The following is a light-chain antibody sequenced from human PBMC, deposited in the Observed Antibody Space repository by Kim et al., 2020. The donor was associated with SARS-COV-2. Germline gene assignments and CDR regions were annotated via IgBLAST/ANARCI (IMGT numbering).Light chain of an antibody. Sequence: IVMTQSPVTLSVSPGERATLSCRASQSVSSNLAWYQQKPGQAPRLLIYGAFTRATGIPARFSGSGSGTEFTLTISSLQSEDFALYYCQQYDSLPTFGQGTKVEIK. CDR2: GAF. CDR3: QQYDSLPT. J-gene: IGKJ1*01. V-gene: IGKV3-15*01. CDR1: QSVSSN.